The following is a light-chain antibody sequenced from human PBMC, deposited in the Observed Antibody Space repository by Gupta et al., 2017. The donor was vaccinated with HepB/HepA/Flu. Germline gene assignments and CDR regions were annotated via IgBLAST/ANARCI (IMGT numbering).Light chain of an antibody. V-gene: IGKV3-20*01. Sequence: DIALTQSPGTLSLSPGERATLSCRASQSDYSTYLACYQQKPGQAPRLLIYGASFRATGVPERFSGSGSETDFTLTISRLEPEDFAVYYCQHYGGFPRTFGPGTRVEIK. CDR2: GAS. CDR1: QSDYSTY. CDR3: QHYGGFPRT. J-gene: IGKJ3*01.